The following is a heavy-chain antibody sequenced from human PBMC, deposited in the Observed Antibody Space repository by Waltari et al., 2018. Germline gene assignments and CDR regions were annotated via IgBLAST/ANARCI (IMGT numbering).Heavy chain of an antibody. Sequence: GWIRQPPGKGPEWTGTISYSGATYNNPSLKSRVTISVDMSKNQYSLKLTSVTAADTAVYYCATYIGASIGTAAFDVWGQGTMVTVSS. CDR2: ISYSGAT. D-gene: IGHD5-12*01. CDR3: ATYIGASIGTAAFDV. V-gene: IGHV4-39*01. J-gene: IGHJ3*01.